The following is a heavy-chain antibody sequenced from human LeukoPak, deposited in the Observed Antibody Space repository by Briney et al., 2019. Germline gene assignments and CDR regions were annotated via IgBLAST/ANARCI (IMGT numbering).Heavy chain of an antibody. CDR2: ISGAGDRT. V-gene: IGHV3-23*01. Sequence: QPGGSLRLSCAGSGFTFSSYAMSWVRQAPGKGLEWVSDISGAGDRTYYADSVKGRFTISRDNSKNTLYLQMNSLRAEDTAVYYCARDDYDSTAHGYWGQGTLVTVSS. J-gene: IGHJ4*02. CDR1: GFTFSSYA. CDR3: ARDDYDSTAHGY. D-gene: IGHD3-22*01.